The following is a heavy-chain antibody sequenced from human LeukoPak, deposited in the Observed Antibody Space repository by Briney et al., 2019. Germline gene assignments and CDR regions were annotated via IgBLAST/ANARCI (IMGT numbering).Heavy chain of an antibody. Sequence: GGSLRLSGAASGFSCSSFSRHWVRQAPGKGRVWVSRITRESGTDYADSVRGRFTISRDNATNTLNLQMDSLRAEDTAVYYCVRGTTDYPGVDYWGRGTLVTVSS. CDR1: GFSCSSFS. J-gene: IGHJ4*02. CDR3: VRGTTDYPGVDY. V-gene: IGHV3-74*01. CDR2: ITRESGT. D-gene: IGHD1-1*01.